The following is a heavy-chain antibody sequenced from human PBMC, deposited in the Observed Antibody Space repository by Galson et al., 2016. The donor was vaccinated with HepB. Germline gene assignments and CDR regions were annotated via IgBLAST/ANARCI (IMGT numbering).Heavy chain of an antibody. CDR1: GYSFISYW. D-gene: IGHD1-26*01. J-gene: IGHJ3*01. Sequence: QSGAEVKKPGESLKISCTGSGYSFISYWIGWVRQTPGKGLEWMGIIYPVDSETKYSPSFEGQVSMSADRSLNTAYLEWRSPEASDTAIYYCVRPVGANKGVAFAAWGRWTVVFVSS. CDR2: IYPVDSET. CDR3: VRPVGANKGVAFAA. V-gene: IGHV5-51*01.